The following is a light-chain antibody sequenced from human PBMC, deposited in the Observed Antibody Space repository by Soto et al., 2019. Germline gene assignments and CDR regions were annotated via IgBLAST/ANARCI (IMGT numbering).Light chain of an antibody. J-gene: IGKJ1*01. V-gene: IGKV4-1*01. Sequence: DIVMTQSPDSLAVSLGERATINCKSSQSVLYSCNNKNYLAWYQQKPGQPPKLLIYWASTRESGVPDRFSGSGSGTDFTLTISSLQAEDVAVYYCQQDYSTPWTFGQGTKVEIK. CDR1: QSVLYSCNNKNY. CDR2: WAS. CDR3: QQDYSTPWT.